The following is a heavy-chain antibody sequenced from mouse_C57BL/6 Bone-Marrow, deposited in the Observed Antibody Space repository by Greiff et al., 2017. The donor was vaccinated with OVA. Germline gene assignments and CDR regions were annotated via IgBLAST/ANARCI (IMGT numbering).Heavy chain of an antibody. D-gene: IGHD4-1*01. J-gene: IGHJ3*01. CDR2: IYPGSGNT. CDR1: GYTFTDYY. V-gene: IGHV1-76*01. CDR3: ARLTSWFAY. Sequence: VQVVESGAELVRPGASVKLSCKASGYTFTDYYINWVKQRPGQGLEWIARIYPGSGNTYYTAKFKGKATLTAETSSSTAYMQLSSLTSEDSAVYFCARLTSWFAYWGQGTLVTVSA.